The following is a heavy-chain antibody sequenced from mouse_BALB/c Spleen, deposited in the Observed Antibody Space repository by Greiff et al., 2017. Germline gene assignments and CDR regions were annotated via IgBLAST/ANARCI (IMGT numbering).Heavy chain of an antibody. CDR3: ARVLITTVVAEDY. J-gene: IGHJ2*01. CDR1: GFTFTDYY. V-gene: IGHV7-3*02. CDR2: IRNKANGYTT. D-gene: IGHD1-1*01. Sequence: EVKLMESGGGLVQPGGSLRLSCATSGFTFTDYYMSWVRQPPGKALEWLGFIRNKANGYTTEYSASVKGRFTISRDNSQSILYLQMNTLRAEDSATYYCARVLITTVVAEDYWGQGTTLTVSS.